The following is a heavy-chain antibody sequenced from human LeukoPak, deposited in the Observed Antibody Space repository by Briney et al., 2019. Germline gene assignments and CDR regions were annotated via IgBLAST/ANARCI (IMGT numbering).Heavy chain of an antibody. CDR2: ISGPAFTT. CDR3: AKAGVELATISPFDI. Sequence: GGSLRLSCAASGFTFSSYAMSWVRQAPGKGLDWVSAISGPAFTTYYADSVKGRFTVSRDNSKETLYLQMNSLTAEDTAVYYCAKAGVELATISPFDIWGQGTMVTVSS. D-gene: IGHD5-24*01. V-gene: IGHV3-23*01. J-gene: IGHJ3*02. CDR1: GFTFSSYA.